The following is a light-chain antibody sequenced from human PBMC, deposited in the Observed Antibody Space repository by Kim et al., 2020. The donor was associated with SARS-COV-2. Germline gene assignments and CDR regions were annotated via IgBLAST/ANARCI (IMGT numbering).Light chain of an antibody. CDR2: NDS. Sequence: PGTTDNITWGGAEIGSQSVHWCQPKPGQAPVLVIQNDSDRPSGSSGRFSGSNSGNTDTLAIRRVEAGDEADYYCQVWDSTSDHPWVFGGGTQLTVL. CDR3: QVWDSTSDHPWV. J-gene: IGLJ3*02. V-gene: IGLV3-21*04. CDR1: EIGSQS.